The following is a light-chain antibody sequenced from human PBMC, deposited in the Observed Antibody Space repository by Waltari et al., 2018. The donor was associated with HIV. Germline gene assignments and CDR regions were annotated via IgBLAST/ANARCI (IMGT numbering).Light chain of an antibody. Sequence: QSALTQPLSASGSPGQSVTISCNGTSSAVGGYDYVSWYQQHPGKAPKLMLYDVTKRPSGVPDRFSGSKSGSTASLTLSGLQAEDEADYYCSSYAGSNNLIFGGGTKLTVL. V-gene: IGLV2-8*01. CDR2: DVT. CDR3: SSYAGSNNLI. CDR1: SSAVGGYDY. J-gene: IGLJ2*01.